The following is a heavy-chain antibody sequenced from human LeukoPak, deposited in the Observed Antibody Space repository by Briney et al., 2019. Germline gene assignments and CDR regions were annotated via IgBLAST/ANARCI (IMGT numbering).Heavy chain of an antibody. CDR2: IYYSGST. D-gene: IGHD3-3*01. CDR1: GGSISGSDYY. CDR3: ATSRRGTIFGVGELRNWFDP. J-gene: IGHJ5*02. V-gene: IGHV4-39*01. Sequence: SSETLSLTCTVSGGSISGSDYYWGWIRQPPGKGLEWIGNIYYSGSTYYKPSLKSRVTISVETSKNQFSLKLSSVTAADTAVYYCATSRRGTIFGVGELRNWFDPWGQGTLVTVSS.